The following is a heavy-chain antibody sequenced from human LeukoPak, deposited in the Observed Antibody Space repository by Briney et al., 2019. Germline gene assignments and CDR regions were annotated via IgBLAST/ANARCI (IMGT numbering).Heavy chain of an antibody. CDR1: GGSFSGYY. J-gene: IGHJ6*03. V-gene: IGHV4-34*01. CDR3: AKTRSCYYYYMDV. Sequence: KPSETLSLTCAVYGGSFSGYYWSWIRQPPGKGLEWIGEINHSGSTNYNPSLKSRVTISVDTSKNQFSLKLSSVTAADTAVYYCAKTRSCYYYYMDVWGKGTKVIVSS. CDR2: INHSGST.